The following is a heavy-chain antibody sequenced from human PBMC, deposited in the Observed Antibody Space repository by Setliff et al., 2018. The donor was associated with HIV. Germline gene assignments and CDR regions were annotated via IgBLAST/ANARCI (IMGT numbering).Heavy chain of an antibody. CDR1: GFTFSSYA. D-gene: IGHD6-13*01. CDR2: INWNSANI. CDR3: ARGGSNSWSPFDY. Sequence: GGSLRLSCAASGFTFSSYAMSWVRPAPGKGLEWVSSINWNSANIDYADSVKGRFTIARDNAKNTLYLQMNSLRAEDTAVYYCARGGSNSWSPFDYWGQGTLVTVSS. J-gene: IGHJ4*02. V-gene: IGHV3-23*01.